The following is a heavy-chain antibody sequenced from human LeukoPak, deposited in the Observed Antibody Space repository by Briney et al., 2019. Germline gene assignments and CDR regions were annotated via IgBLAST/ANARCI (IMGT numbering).Heavy chain of an antibody. Sequence: QSGGSLRLSCAASGFTLSSYAMSWVRQAPGKGLEWVSAISGSGGSTYYADSVKGRFTISRDNSKNTLYLQMNSLRAEDTAVYYRAKSITIFYNWFDPWGQGTLVTVSS. CDR3: AKSITIFYNWFDP. V-gene: IGHV3-23*01. J-gene: IGHJ5*02. CDR2: ISGSGGST. CDR1: GFTLSSYA. D-gene: IGHD3-9*01.